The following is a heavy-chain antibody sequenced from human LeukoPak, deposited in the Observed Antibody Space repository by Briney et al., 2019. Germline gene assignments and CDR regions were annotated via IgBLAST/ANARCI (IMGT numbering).Heavy chain of an antibody. J-gene: IGHJ5*01. V-gene: IGHV1-2*02. Sequence: ASVKVSCKSSGYTFIGYYIHWVRQAPGQGLEWMGWINPNSGGTNYAQNFQGRVTMTRDTSISTAYMELTRLRSDDTAVYYCARDSLRGKMAVAGNWFDSWGQGTLVTVSS. CDR3: ARDSLRGKMAVAGNWFDS. CDR1: GYTFIGYY. D-gene: IGHD6-19*01. CDR2: INPNSGGT.